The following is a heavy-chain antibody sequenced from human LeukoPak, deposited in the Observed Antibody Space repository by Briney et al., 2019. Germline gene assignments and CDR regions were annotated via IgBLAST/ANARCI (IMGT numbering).Heavy chain of an antibody. J-gene: IGHJ6*02. CDR3: AKSTLVAATTYYYYGMDV. Sequence: GGSLLLSCASSGFTFSSYAMSLVRQAGGKRLEWVSVISGSGCTTYYADSVKGRFIISRDTSKDTLYLQMNSLKAEDTAVYYCAKSTLVAATTYYYYGMDVWGQGTTVTVSS. CDR2: ISGSGCTT. V-gene: IGHV3-23*01. D-gene: IGHD2-15*01. CDR1: GFTFSSYA.